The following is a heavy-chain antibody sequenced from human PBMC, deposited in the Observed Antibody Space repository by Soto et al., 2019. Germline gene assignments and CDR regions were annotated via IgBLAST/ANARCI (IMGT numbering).Heavy chain of an antibody. V-gene: IGHV4-59*01. CDR3: ARDLGLNWDGPHSSGWWFLSGFHGMDI. J-gene: IGHJ6*02. D-gene: IGHD6-19*01. Sequence: PSETLALTCTVSGGSISNYYWSWIRQPPGKGLEWIGYIYYSGSTNYNPSLKSRVTISVDTSKNQFSLKLSSVTAADTAVYYCARDLGLNWDGPHSSGWWFLSGFHGMDIWNQETTISVS. CDR1: GGSISNYY. CDR2: IYYSGST.